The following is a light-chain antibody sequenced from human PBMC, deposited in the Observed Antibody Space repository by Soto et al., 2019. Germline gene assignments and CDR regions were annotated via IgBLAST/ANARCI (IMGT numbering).Light chain of an antibody. J-gene: IGKJ1*01. CDR3: QQSYSSPRT. CDR1: QNIETY. Sequence: DIQMTQSPSSLSASVGDSVTITCRASQNIETYLNWYQVKPGKAPKLLLSVAPGFQGEVPSYFSGSGSGTDFTLTISSLQPEDFATYSCQQSYSSPRTLGQGTKVDIK. CDR2: VAP. V-gene: IGKV1-39*01.